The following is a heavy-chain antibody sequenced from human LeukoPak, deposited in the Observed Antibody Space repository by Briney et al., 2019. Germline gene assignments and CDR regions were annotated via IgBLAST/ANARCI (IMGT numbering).Heavy chain of an antibody. CDR2: ISSSSYI. V-gene: IGHV3-21*01. D-gene: IGHD5-24*01. J-gene: IGHJ3*02. Sequence: GGSLRLSCAASGFTFSSYSMNWVRQAPGKGLEWVSSISSSSYIYYADSVKGRFTISRDNAKNSLYLQMNSLRAEDTAVYYCARVGDGYNFGAFDIWGQGTMVTVSS. CDR1: GFTFSSYS. CDR3: ARVGDGYNFGAFDI.